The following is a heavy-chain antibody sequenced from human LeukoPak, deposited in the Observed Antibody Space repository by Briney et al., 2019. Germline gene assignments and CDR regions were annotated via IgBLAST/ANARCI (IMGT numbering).Heavy chain of an antibody. CDR1: GFSLSTNGMR. D-gene: IGHD1-1*01. J-gene: IGHJ4*02. CDR2: IDWDDDK. CDR3: ARTASGTNFDY. V-gene: IGHV2-70*04. Sequence: SGPALVKPTQTLTLTCTFSGFSLSTNGMRVGWIRQPPGKALEWLARIDWDDDKFYSTSLKTRLTISKDTSKNQVVLTLTNVDPVDTATYFCARTASGTNFDYWGQGTLVTVSS.